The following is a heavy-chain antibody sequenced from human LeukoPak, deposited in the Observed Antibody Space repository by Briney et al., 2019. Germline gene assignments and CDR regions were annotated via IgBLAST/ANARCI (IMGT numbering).Heavy chain of an antibody. D-gene: IGHD4-11*01. Sequence: GESLKISCKGSGYSFTTYWIGWVRQMPGKGLEWMGIIHPGEFDTRYSPSFEGQVTISADKYISTAYLQWSSLKASDSGMYYCATWDINFVFDHWGQGTLVTVSA. V-gene: IGHV5-51*01. CDR2: IHPGEFDT. CDR3: ATWDINFVFDH. CDR1: GYSFTTYW. J-gene: IGHJ4*02.